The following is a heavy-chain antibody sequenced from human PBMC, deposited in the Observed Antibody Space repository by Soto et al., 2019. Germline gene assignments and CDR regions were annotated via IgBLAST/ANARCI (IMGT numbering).Heavy chain of an antibody. J-gene: IGHJ4*02. CDR2: ISAHNGNT. Sequence: EASVKVSCKASGYTFTSYGISWVRQAPGQGLEWMGWISAHNGNTNYAQNLQGRVTMTTDTSTSTAYMELRSLRSDDTAVYYCATSKITYYYDSSGYYSEYFHYWGQGTLVTVSS. CDR3: ATSKITYYYDSSGYYSEYFHY. CDR1: GYTFTSYG. V-gene: IGHV1-18*01. D-gene: IGHD3-22*01.